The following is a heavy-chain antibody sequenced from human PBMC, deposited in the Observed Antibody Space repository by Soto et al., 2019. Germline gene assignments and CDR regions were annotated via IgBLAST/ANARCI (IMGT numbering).Heavy chain of an antibody. V-gene: IGHV5-51*01. CDR1: GYTFANYW. D-gene: IGHD2-15*01. CDR3: VRHGRSGGSSYSGWFDP. J-gene: IGHJ5*02. Sequence: GDSLKISCEASGYTFANYWIGWVRQMPGKGLELMGIIYPIESDARYSPSFQGQVIISADKSINTAYLQWSSLRASDTAIYYCVRHGRSGGSSYSGWFDPWGQGTLVTFSS. CDR2: IYPIESDA.